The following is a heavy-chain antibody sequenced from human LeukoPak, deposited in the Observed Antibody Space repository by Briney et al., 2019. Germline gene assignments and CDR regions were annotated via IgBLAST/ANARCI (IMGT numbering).Heavy chain of an antibody. J-gene: IGHJ4*02. CDR2: INPSGGST. Sequence: ASVKVSCKASGGTFSSYAISWVRQAPGQGLEWMGIINPSGGSTSYAQKFQGRVTMTRDMSTSTVYMELSSLRSEDTAVYYCARDLTDYWGQGTLVTVSS. V-gene: IGHV1-46*01. CDR1: GGTFSSYA. CDR3: ARDLTDY.